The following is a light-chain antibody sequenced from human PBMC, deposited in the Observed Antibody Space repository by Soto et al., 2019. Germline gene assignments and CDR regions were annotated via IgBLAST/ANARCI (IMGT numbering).Light chain of an antibody. CDR1: DIGSKS. CDR3: QAWHSSSDL. V-gene: IGLV3-21*02. Sequence: SYELTQPPSVSVAPGQTARITCGGNDIGSKSVHWYQQKPCQAPVLVVYDDSDRPSGIPERFSGSNSGNTATLTISRVEAGDEADYYCQAWHSSSDLFGGGTKLTVL. J-gene: IGLJ2*01. CDR2: DDS.